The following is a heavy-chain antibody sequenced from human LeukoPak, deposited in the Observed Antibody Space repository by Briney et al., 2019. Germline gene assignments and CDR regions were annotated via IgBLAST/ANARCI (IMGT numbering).Heavy chain of an antibody. CDR1: GYTFTSYG. CDR2: ISAYNGNT. Sequence: ASVKVSCKASGYTFTSYGISWVRQAPGQGLEWMGWISAYNGNTNYAQKLQGRVTMTTDTSTSTAYMELRSLRSDDTAVYYCARDESSYSGSWDFDYWGQGTLVTVSS. V-gene: IGHV1-18*01. J-gene: IGHJ4*02. CDR3: ARDESSYSGSWDFDY. D-gene: IGHD6-13*01.